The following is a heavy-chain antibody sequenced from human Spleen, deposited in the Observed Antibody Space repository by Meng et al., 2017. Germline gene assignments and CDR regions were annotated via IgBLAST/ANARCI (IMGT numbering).Heavy chain of an antibody. CDR3: ARGPTTMAHDFDY. CDR2: INHSGST. D-gene: IGHD4-11*01. V-gene: IGHV4-34*01. J-gene: IGHJ4*02. CDR1: GFTFDDYG. Sequence: GRLVVSGGGVVRPGGSLRLSCAASGFTFDDYGMSWVRQAPGKGLEWIGEINHSGSTNYNPSLKSRVTISVDTSKNQFSLKLSSVTAADSAVYYCARGPTTMAHDFDYWGQGTLVTVSS.